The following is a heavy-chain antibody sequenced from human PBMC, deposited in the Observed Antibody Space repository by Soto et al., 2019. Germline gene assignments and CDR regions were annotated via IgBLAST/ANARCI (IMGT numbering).Heavy chain of an antibody. D-gene: IGHD1-1*01. CDR2: IYIGDSDT. CDR1: GYSFTTYW. V-gene: IGHV5-51*01. CDR3: ARGKNGPTQPSNFDY. J-gene: IGHJ4*02. Sequence: PGESLKISCKGSGYSFTTYWIGWVRQMPGEGLEWMGIIYIGDSDTRYSPSFQGQVTISPDKSIGTAYLQWGSLGASDRAIYYCARGKNGPTQPSNFDYWGQGTPVTVSS.